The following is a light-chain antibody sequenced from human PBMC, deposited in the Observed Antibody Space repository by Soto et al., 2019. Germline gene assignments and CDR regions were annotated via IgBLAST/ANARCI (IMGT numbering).Light chain of an antibody. CDR1: ESVSSNY. V-gene: IGKV3-20*01. Sequence: EIVLTQSPGTLSSSPGERATLSCRASESVSSNYLAWYQQRPGQAPRLLIYAASNRARGIPDRFGGSGSGTDFTLTGSRLEPGDFAVYYCQQYGSAPWTFGQETKV. CDR2: AAS. J-gene: IGKJ1*01. CDR3: QQYGSAPWT.